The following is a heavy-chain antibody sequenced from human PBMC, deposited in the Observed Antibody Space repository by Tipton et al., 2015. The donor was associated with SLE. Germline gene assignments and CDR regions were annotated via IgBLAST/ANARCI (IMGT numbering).Heavy chain of an antibody. D-gene: IGHD3-22*01. J-gene: IGHJ3*02. CDR3: ARDGDSSGYAFDI. CDR2: IWYDGSNK. V-gene: IGHV3-33*08. CDR1: GFTFSSYS. Sequence: SLRLSCAASGFTFSSYSMNWVRQAPGKGLEWVAVIWYDGSNKYYADSVKGRFTISRDNSKNTLYLQINSLRAEDTAVYYCARDGDSSGYAFDIWGQGTMVTVSS.